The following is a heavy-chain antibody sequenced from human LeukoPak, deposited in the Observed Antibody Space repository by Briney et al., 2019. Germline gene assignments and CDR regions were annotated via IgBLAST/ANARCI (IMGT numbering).Heavy chain of an antibody. D-gene: IGHD1-26*01. J-gene: IGHJ5*02. CDR2: IIPIFGTA. V-gene: IGHV1-69*05. CDR1: GGTFSSYA. Sequence: ASVKVSCKASGGTFSSYAISWVRQAPGQGLEWMGRIIPIFGTANYAQKFQGRVTITTDESTSTAYMELSSLRSEDTAVHYCARGYSERGWLPANWFDPWGQGTLVTVSS. CDR3: ARGYSERGWLPANWFDP.